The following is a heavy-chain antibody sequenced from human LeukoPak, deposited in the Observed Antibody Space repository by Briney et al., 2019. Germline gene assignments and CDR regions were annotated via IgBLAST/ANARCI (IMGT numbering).Heavy chain of an antibody. V-gene: IGHV3-9*01. J-gene: IGHJ3*02. Sequence: GGSLRLSCAASGFTFSNYGMHWVRQAPGKGLEWVSGISWNSGSIVYADSVKGRFTISRDNAKNSLYLQMNSLRAEDTALYYCAKDSSSVVPAAMSAFDIWGQGTMVTVSS. D-gene: IGHD2-2*01. CDR2: ISWNSGSI. CDR1: GFTFSNYG. CDR3: AKDSSSVVPAAMSAFDI.